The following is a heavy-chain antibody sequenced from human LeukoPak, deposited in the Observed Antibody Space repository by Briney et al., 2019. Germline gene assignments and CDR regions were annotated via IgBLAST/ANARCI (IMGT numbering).Heavy chain of an antibody. Sequence: ASVKVSCKASGYTFSSYDINWVRQATGQGLEWMGWMNPNSGNTGYAQKFQGRVTMTRNTSISTAYMELSSLRSEDTAVYYCARSVPLPYYFYGMDVWGQGTTVTVSS. CDR3: ARSVPLPYYFYGMDV. CDR2: MNPNSGNT. CDR1: GYTFSSYD. V-gene: IGHV1-8*01. J-gene: IGHJ6*02. D-gene: IGHD2-2*01.